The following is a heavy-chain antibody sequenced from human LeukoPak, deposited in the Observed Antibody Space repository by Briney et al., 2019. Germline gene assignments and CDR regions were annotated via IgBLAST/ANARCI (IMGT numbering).Heavy chain of an antibody. CDR1: GYTFTSYY. CDR3: ARDGSSWYSVSHGDSIDY. D-gene: IGHD6-13*01. Sequence: ASVKVSCKASGYTFTSYYMHWVRQAPGQGLEWMGIIIPIVGSANYAQKFQGRVTMTTDMSTSTVYMELSSLRSEDTAVYYCARDGSSWYSVSHGDSIDYWGQGTLVTVSS. J-gene: IGHJ4*02. V-gene: IGHV1-46*01. CDR2: IIPIVGSA.